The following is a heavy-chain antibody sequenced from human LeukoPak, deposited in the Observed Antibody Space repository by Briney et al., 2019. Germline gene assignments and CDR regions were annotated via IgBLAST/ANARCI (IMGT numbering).Heavy chain of an antibody. CDR2: ISYDGSNK. J-gene: IGHJ6*02. V-gene: IGHV3-30*18. Sequence: GGSLRLPCAASGFTFSSYGMHWVRQAPGKGLEWVAVISYDGSNKYYADSVKGRFTISRDNSKNTLYLQMNSLRAEDTAVYYCAKDLREDYGDYGLTYGMDVWGQGTTVTVSS. D-gene: IGHD4-17*01. CDR1: GFTFSSYG. CDR3: AKDLREDYGDYGLTYGMDV.